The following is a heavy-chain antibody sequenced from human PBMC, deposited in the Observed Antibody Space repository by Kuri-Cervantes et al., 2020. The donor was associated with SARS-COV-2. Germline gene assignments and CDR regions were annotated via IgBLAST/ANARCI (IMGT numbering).Heavy chain of an antibody. CDR3: ARGKTKRTSLTTYYYCGMDV. Sequence: SETLSLTCAVSGDSISSGGHYWSWIRQHPGKGLEWIGYIYYSGSTDYNPSLKSRVTISVDTSKNQFSLKLSSVTAADTAVYYCARGKTKRTSLTTYYYCGMDVWGQGTTVTVSS. J-gene: IGHJ6*02. V-gene: IGHV4-31*11. CDR2: IYYSGST. D-gene: IGHD2-2*01. CDR1: GDSISSGGHY.